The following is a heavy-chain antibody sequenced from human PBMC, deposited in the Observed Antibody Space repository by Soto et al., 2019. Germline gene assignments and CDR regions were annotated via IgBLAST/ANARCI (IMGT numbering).Heavy chain of an antibody. CDR1: GGSISSSSYY. J-gene: IGHJ4*02. D-gene: IGHD1-26*01. CDR3: ARPSGSYLYYFDY. Sequence: SETLSLTCTVSGGSISSSSYYWGWVRQPPGKGLEWIGSIYYSGGTYYNPSLKSRVTISVDTSKNQFPLKLSSVTAADTAVYYCARPSGSYLYYFDYWGQGTLVTVSS. V-gene: IGHV4-39*01. CDR2: IYYSGGT.